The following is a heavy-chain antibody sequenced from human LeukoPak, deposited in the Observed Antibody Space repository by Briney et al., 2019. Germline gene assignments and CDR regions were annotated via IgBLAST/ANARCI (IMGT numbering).Heavy chain of an antibody. Sequence: PGGSLRLSCEASRFIFSTYAMAWVRQAPGKGLDWVSVIGASGAETYYSDSAKGRFTVSRDNSKDTLFLHMSSLRAEDTAVYFCATRPRDTSGYYLGAFDGWGQGTTVTVSS. CDR1: RFIFSTYA. CDR3: ATRPRDTSGYYLGAFDG. D-gene: IGHD3-22*01. V-gene: IGHV3-23*01. CDR2: IGASGAET. J-gene: IGHJ3*01.